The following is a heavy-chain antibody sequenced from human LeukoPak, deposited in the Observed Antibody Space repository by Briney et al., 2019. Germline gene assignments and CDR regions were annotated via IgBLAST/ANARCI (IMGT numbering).Heavy chain of an antibody. V-gene: IGHV4-39*01. Sequence: KPSETLSLTCSAFGGSISSTSYYWAWIRQPPGKDLEWIGSVYYTGSADYSPSLKSRLTMSVDTSKEQFSLILSSVTAADTAVYYCARHRGYCSGSRCYFSWVDPWGQGTQVTVSP. CDR1: GGSISSTSYY. D-gene: IGHD2-15*01. J-gene: IGHJ5*02. CDR3: ARHRGYCSGSRCYFSWVDP. CDR2: VYYTGSA.